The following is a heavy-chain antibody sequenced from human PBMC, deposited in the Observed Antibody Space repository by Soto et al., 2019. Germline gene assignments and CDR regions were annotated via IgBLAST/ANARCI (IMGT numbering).Heavy chain of an antibody. V-gene: IGHV1-18*04. J-gene: IGHJ6*02. Sequence: ASVKVSCKASGYTFTSYGISWVRQAPGQGLEWMGWISTYNGNTNYAQKLQGRVTMTTDTSTSTAYMELRSLRSDDTAVYYCASYRYYYGMDVLGQRTTVSVSS. CDR2: ISTYNGNT. CDR3: ASYRYYYGMDV. CDR1: GYTFTSYG.